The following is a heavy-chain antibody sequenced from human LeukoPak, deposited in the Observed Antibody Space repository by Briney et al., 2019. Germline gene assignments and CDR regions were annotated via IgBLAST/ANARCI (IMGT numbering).Heavy chain of an antibody. CDR1: GFTFSDYY. J-gene: IGHJ4*02. CDR2: ISSSGSTI. Sequence: GGPLRLSCAASGFTFSDYYMSWIRQAPGKGLEWVSYISSSGSTIYYADSVKGRFTISRDNAKNSLYLQMNSLRAEDTAVYYCARSYTARITMVRGANHDYWGQGTLVTVSS. CDR3: ARSYTARITMVRGANHDY. V-gene: IGHV3-11*01. D-gene: IGHD3-10*01.